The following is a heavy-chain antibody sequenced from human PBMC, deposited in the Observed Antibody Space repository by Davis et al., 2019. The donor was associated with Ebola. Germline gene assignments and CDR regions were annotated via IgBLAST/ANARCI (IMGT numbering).Heavy chain of an antibody. J-gene: IGHJ4*02. CDR2: ISAYNGNT. CDR3: ARGGITMIVVAITPPFDY. D-gene: IGHD3-22*01. V-gene: IGHV1-18*01. CDR1: GYTFTSYG. Sequence: ASVKVSCKASGYTFTSYGISWVRQAPGQGLEWMGWISAYNGNTNYAQKLQGRVTMTTDTSTSTAYMELRSLRSDDTAVYYCARGGITMIVVAITPPFDYWGQGTLVTVSS.